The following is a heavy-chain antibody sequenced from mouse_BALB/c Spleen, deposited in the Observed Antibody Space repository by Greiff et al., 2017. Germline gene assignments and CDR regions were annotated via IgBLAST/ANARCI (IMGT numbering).Heavy chain of an antibody. V-gene: IGHV5-17*02. CDR2: ISSGSSTI. Sequence: EVKLVESGGGLVQPGGSRKLSCAASGFTFSSFGMHWVRQAPEKGLEWVAYISSGSSTIYYADTVKGRFTISRDNPKNTLFLQMTSLRSEDTAMYYCARNVAYWGQGTLVTVSA. CDR3: ARNVAY. J-gene: IGHJ3*01. CDR1: GFTFSSFG.